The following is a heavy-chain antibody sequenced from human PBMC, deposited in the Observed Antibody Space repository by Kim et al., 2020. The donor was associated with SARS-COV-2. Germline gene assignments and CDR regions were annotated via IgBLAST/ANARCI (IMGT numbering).Heavy chain of an antibody. J-gene: IGHJ6*03. V-gene: IGHV3-48*03. CDR2: ISSSGSTI. CDR1: GFTFSSYE. CDR3: ARLRLAHYYDSSGYYRYYMDV. D-gene: IGHD3-22*01. Sequence: GGSLRLSCAASGFTFSSYEMNWVRQAPGKGLEWVSYISSSGSTIYYADSVKGRFTISRDNAKNSLYLQMNSLRAEDTAVYYCARLRLAHYYDSSGYYRYYMDVWGKGTTVTVSS.